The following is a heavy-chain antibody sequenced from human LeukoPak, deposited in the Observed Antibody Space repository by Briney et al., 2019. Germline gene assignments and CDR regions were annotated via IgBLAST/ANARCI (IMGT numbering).Heavy chain of an antibody. CDR3: ARVRLRDDSSGYGGPFDY. Sequence: SVTVSFKASGGTFISYAISWVRQAPGQGLEWMGGIIPIFGTANYAQKFQGRVTITADESTSTAYMELSSLRSEDTAVYYCARVRLRDDSSGYGGPFDYWGQGTLVTVSS. V-gene: IGHV1-69*13. CDR2: IIPIFGTA. CDR1: GGTFISYA. J-gene: IGHJ4*02. D-gene: IGHD3-22*01.